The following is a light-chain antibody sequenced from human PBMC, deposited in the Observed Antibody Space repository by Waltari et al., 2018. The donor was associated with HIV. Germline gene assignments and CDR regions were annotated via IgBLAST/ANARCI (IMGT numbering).Light chain of an antibody. Sequence: QSALTQPASVSGSPGQSITISCTGTSSDVGGYNSVAWYQQHPGKAPQLMMYGVTNRPSGISNRFSGSKSGNTASLTISGLQAEDEADYYCSSYTTTNTLVFGPGTKVTVL. CDR2: GVT. CDR1: SSDVGGYNS. J-gene: IGLJ1*01. CDR3: SSYTTTNTLV. V-gene: IGLV2-14*03.